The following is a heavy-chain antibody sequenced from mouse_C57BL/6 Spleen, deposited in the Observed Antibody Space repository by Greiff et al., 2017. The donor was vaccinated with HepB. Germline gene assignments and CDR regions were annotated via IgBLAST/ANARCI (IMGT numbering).Heavy chain of an antibody. V-gene: IGHV1-81*01. CDR1: GYTFTSYG. Sequence: VQLVESGAELARPGASVKLSCKASGYTFTSYGISWVKQRTGQGLEWIGEIYPRSGNTYYNEKFKGKATLTADKSSSTAYMELRSLTSEDSAVYFCARRGSSPHYYAMDYWGQGTSVTVSS. D-gene: IGHD1-1*01. J-gene: IGHJ4*01. CDR3: ARRGSSPHYYAMDY. CDR2: IYPRSGNT.